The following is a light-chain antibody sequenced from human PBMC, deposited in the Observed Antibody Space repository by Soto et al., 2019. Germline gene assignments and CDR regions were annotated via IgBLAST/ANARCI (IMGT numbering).Light chain of an antibody. J-gene: IGLJ3*02. CDR2: YKSDSDK. CDR3: MIWHSSAWV. Sequence: QPVLTQPSSLSASPGASASLTRTLRSGINVGTYRIYWYQQKPGSPPQYLLRYKSDSDKQQGSGVPSRFSGSKDASANAGILLISGLQSEDEADYYCMIWHSSAWVFGGGTKVTVL. CDR1: SGINVGTYR. V-gene: IGLV5-45*03.